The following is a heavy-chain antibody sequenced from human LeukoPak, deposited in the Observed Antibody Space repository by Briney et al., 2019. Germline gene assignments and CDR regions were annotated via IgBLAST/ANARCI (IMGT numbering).Heavy chain of an antibody. CDR3: ARPSGSYWYFDL. V-gene: IGHV3-33*01. CDR1: GFTFSNYG. Sequence: GGFLRLSCAASGFTFSNYGMHWVRQAPGKGLEWVAVIWYDGSNKYYADSVKGRFTISRDNSKNTLYLQMNSLRGEDTAVYYCARPSGSYWYFDLWGRGTLVTVSS. D-gene: IGHD1-26*01. J-gene: IGHJ2*01. CDR2: IWYDGSNK.